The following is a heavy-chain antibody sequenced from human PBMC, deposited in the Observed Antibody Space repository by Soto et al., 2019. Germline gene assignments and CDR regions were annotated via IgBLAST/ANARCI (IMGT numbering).Heavy chain of an antibody. J-gene: IGHJ1*01. CDR2: FDPEDGET. Sequence: ASVKVSSKVSGYTLTELSMHWVRQAPGKGLEWMGGFDPEDGETIYAQKFQGRVTITEDTSTDTAYMELSSLRSEDTAVYYCATASATIFGVVTPAEYFQHWGQGTLVTVSS. CDR1: GYTLTELS. CDR3: ATASATIFGVVTPAEYFQH. D-gene: IGHD3-3*01. V-gene: IGHV1-24*01.